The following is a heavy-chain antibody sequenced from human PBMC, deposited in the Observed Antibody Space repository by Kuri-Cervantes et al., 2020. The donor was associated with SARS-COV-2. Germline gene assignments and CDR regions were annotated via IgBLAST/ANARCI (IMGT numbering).Heavy chain of an antibody. CDR1: GGSFSGYY. V-gene: IGHV4-34*01. J-gene: IGHJ4*02. CDR3: ARAEWDVVLD. CDR2: INHSGST. Sequence: SETLSLTCAVYGGSFSGYYWSWIRQSPGKGLEWVGEINHSGSTNYNPPLKSRVTISLETSKNQFSLNLSSVTAADTAVYYCARAEWDVVLDWGQGTLVTVSS. D-gene: IGHD1-26*01.